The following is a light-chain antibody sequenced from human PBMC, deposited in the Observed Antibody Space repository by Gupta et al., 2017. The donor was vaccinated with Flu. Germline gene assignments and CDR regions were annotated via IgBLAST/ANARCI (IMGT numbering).Light chain of an antibody. CDR3: QHGSKGPWT. CDR1: QSVSCY. J-gene: IGKJ1*01. CDR2: DAS. Sequence: ILLTQSPATLSLSPGARATLSSRASQSVSCYLAWYQQQPGQAPRLLIYDASNRATGIPARCSGRGSGTDCTPTIRRLEAEDFAVYLRQHGSKGPWTFGQGTKVEIK. V-gene: IGKV3-11*01.